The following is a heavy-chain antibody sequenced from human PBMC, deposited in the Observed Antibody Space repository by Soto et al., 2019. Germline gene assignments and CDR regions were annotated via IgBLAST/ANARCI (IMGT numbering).Heavy chain of an antibody. Sequence: EVQLLESGGGSVQPGGSLRLSCAASGFAFSSFAMSWVRQAPGKGLEWVSGISGSGSRTYYADSVKGRFTISRDNSKNSLYLQVNSLRAEDTAVYYCAARRANVRETPRGPEYWGQGTLVTVSS. CDR2: ISGSGSRT. CDR1: GFAFSSFA. V-gene: IGHV3-23*01. J-gene: IGHJ4*02. CDR3: AARRANVRETPRGPEY. D-gene: IGHD3-10*02.